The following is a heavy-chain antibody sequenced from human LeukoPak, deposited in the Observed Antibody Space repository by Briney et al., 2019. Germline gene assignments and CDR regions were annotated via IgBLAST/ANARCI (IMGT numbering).Heavy chain of an antibody. J-gene: IGHJ4*02. V-gene: IGHV3-23*01. CDR2: ISGSGGST. CDR3: AKVSRYDSYYDFWSGYHPFDY. Sequence: GGSLRLSCAASGFTFSSYAMSWVRQAPGQGLEWVSAISGSGGSTYYADSVKGRFTISRDNSKNTLYLQMNSLRAEDTAVYYCAKVSRYDSYYDFWSGYHPFDYWGQGTLVTVSS. CDR1: GFTFSSYA. D-gene: IGHD3-3*01.